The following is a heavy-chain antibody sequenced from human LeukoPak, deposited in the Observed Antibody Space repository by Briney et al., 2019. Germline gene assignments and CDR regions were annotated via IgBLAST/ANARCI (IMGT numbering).Heavy chain of an antibody. Sequence: ASVKVSCKASGYTFTSYYMHWVRQAPGQGLEWMGIINPSGGSTSYAQKFQGRVTMTRGTSTSTVYMELSSLRSEDTAVYYCARDLRTVTTPSNWYFDLWGRGTLVTVSS. CDR2: INPSGGST. V-gene: IGHV1-46*01. D-gene: IGHD4-17*01. J-gene: IGHJ2*01. CDR1: GYTFTSYY. CDR3: ARDLRTVTTPSNWYFDL.